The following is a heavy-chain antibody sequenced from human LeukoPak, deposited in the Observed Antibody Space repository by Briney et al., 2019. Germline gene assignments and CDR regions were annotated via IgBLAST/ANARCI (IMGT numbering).Heavy chain of an antibody. CDR3: ARGGGGYNFDY. D-gene: IGHD5-24*01. CDR2: ISASGGSA. CDR1: GFIFGNYA. J-gene: IGHJ4*02. V-gene: IGHV3-23*01. Sequence: TGGSLRLSCSASGFIFGNYAMSWVRQAPGKGLEWVSSISASGGSAYYADSVKGRFTISRDNSKNTLFLQTNSLRAEDTAVYYCARGGGGYNFDYWGQGTLVTVSS.